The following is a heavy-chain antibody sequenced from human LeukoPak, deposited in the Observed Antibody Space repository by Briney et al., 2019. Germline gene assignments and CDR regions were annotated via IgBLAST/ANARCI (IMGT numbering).Heavy chain of an antibody. CDR3: AKCSGGSCYHLPFDY. CDR2: ISDSGGRT. D-gene: IGHD2-15*01. CDR1: GFIFSSYA. V-gene: IGHV3-23*01. J-gene: IGHJ4*02. Sequence: GGSLRLSCAASGFIFSSYAMTWVRQAPGKGLEWVSTISDSGGRTYYADSVKGRFTISRDNSKNTLYLQMNSLRAEDTAVYYCAKCSGGSCYHLPFDYWGQGTLVTVSS.